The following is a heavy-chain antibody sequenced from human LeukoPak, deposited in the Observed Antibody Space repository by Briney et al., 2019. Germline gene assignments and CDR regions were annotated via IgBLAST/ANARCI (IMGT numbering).Heavy chain of an antibody. V-gene: IGHV3-23*01. CDR2: ISGSGGST. CDR3: AKSNVVVTAIGDY. CDR1: GFTFSSYA. Sequence: GGSLRLSCAASGFTFSSYAMSWVRQAPGKGLEWVSAISGSGGSTYYADSVKGRFTISRDNSKNTPYLQMNSLRAEDTAVYYCAKSNVVVTAIGDYWGQGTLVTVSS. D-gene: IGHD2-21*02. J-gene: IGHJ4*02.